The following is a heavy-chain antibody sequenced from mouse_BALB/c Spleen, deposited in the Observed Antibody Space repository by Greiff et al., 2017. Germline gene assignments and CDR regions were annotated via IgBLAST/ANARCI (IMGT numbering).Heavy chain of an antibody. V-gene: IGHV14-3*02. CDR2: IDPANGNT. CDR3: AREPYYYGSSYVDY. D-gene: IGHD1-1*01. CDR1: GFNIKDTY. J-gene: IGHJ2*01. Sequence: EVQLQQSGAELVKPGASVKLSCTASGFNIKDTYMHWVKQRPEQGLEWIGRIDPANGNTKYDPKFQGKATITADTSSNTAYLQLSSLTSEDTAVYYCAREPYYYGSSYVDYWGQGTTLTVSS.